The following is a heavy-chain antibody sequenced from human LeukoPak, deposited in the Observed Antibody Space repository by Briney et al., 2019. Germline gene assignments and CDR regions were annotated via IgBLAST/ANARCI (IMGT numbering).Heavy chain of an antibody. J-gene: IGHJ4*02. D-gene: IGHD4-17*01. CDR3: AKAIWTSTLTTYYFDY. Sequence: ASVKVSCKASGHSFTNYAIQWVRQAPGQRLEWMRWINAGNGKTKYSQKFQGRVTITRDTSASTAYIELSSLRSEDTAVYYCAKAIWTSTLTTYYFDYWGQGALVTVSS. CDR2: INAGNGKT. CDR1: GHSFTNYA. V-gene: IGHV1-3*01.